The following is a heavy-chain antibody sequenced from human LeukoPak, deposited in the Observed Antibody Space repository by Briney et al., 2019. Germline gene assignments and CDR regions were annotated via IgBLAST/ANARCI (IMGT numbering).Heavy chain of an antibody. CDR1: GGSFSGYF. J-gene: IGHJ4*02. CDR3: ARGEGSSSHFDY. CDR2: INHSGSS. V-gene: IGHV4-34*01. D-gene: IGHD6-6*01. Sequence: SETLSLTCAVYGGSFSGYFWSWIRQPPGKGLEWIGEINHSGSSRDNPSLKSRVTISVDRSKDQFSLKLSSVTAADTAVYYCARGEGSSSHFDYWGQGTLVTVSS.